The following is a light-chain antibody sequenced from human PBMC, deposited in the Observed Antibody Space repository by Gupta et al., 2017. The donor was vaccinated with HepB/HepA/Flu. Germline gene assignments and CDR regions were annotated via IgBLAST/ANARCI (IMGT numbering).Light chain of an antibody. CDR1: SSDIGGYDY. CDR2: EVN. CDR3: SSYSTISTIRLV. J-gene: IGLJ3*02. V-gene: IGLV2-14*01. Sequence: QSALTQPASVSGSPGQSITISCTGTSSDIGGYDYVSWYQQHPGKAPNLMIYEVNNRRSGVANRFSGSKSGNTAALTISGLQAEDEAGYYFSSYSTISTIRLVFGGGTKLTVL.